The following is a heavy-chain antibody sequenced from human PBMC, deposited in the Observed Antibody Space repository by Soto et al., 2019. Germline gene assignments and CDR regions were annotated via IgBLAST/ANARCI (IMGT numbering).Heavy chain of an antibody. J-gene: IGHJ4*02. CDR2: IVVGSGNT. D-gene: IGHD3-22*01. Sequence: SVKVSCKASGFTFTSSAVQWVRQARGQRLERIGWIVVGSGNTNYAQKFQERVTITRDMSTSTAYMELSSLRSEDTAVYYCAAGWIPYYYDSSGYYYFDYWGQGTLVTVSS. CDR3: AAGWIPYYYDSSGYYYFDY. V-gene: IGHV1-58*01. CDR1: GFTFTSSA.